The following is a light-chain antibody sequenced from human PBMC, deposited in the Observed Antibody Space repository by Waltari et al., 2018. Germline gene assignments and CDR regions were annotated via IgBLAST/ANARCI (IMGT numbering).Light chain of an antibody. CDR3: TSHTTTSTLV. CDR1: RRDIGSSDY. CDR2: AVS. Sequence: QSALTQPAPVSGSPGQSIPLSSPGTRRDIGSSDYTPWYQQHPGKAPKLIIYAVSDRPAGVSYRFSGSKSGNTASLTIFGLQPEDEADYHCTSHTTTSTLVFGGGTRLTVL. J-gene: IGLJ2*01. V-gene: IGLV2-14*01.